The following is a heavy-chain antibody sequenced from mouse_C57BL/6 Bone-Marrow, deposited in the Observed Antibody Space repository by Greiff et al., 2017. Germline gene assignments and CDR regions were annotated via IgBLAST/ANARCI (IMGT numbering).Heavy chain of an antibody. Sequence: QVQLQQPGAELVKPGASVKLSCKASGYTFTSYWMHWVKQRPGQGLEWIGMIHPNSGSTNYNEKFKSKATLTVDKSSSTAYMQLSSLTSEDSAVYYWAREGLYDGYYGYVMDYWGQGTSVTVSS. CDR2: IHPNSGST. V-gene: IGHV1-64*01. J-gene: IGHJ4*01. D-gene: IGHD2-3*01. CDR3: AREGLYDGYYGYVMDY. CDR1: GYTFTSYW.